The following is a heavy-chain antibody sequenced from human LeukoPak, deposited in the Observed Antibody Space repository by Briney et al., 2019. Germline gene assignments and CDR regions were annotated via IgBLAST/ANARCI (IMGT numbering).Heavy chain of an antibody. J-gene: IGHJ4*02. D-gene: IGHD6-13*01. Sequence: SETLSLTCTVSGGPISSYYWSWIRQPPGKGLEWIGYIYYSGTTNYNPSLKSRVTISVDTSKNQFSLKLSSVTAADTAVYYCARGVYIAAAQYGYWGQGTLVTVSS. CDR2: IYYSGTT. CDR3: ARGVYIAAAQYGY. CDR1: GGPISSYY. V-gene: IGHV4-59*01.